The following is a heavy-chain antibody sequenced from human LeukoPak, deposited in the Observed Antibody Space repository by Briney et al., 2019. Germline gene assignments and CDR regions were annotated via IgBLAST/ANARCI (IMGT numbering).Heavy chain of an antibody. CDR2: IYYSGST. CDR1: GGSISSYY. Sequence: SETLSLTCTVPGGSISSYYWSWIRQPPGKGLEWIGYIYYSGSTNYNPSLKSRVTISVDTSKNRSSLKLSSVTAADTAVYYWARETAVQPPDYWGQGTLVTVSS. J-gene: IGHJ4*02. CDR3: ARETAVQPPDY. V-gene: IGHV4-59*01. D-gene: IGHD1-1*01.